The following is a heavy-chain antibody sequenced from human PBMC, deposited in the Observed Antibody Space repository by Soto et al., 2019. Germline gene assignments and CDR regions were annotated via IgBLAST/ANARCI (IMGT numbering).Heavy chain of an antibody. D-gene: IGHD2-15*01. CDR1: GGSISSSSYY. Sequence: SETLSLTCTVSGGSISSSSYYWGWIRQPPGKGLEWIGSIYYSGSTYYNPSLKSRVTISVDTSKNQFSLKLSSVTAADTAVYYCVRGEVVVAAKARLVDYWGQGTLVTVSS. CDR3: VRGEVVVAAKARLVDY. V-gene: IGHV4-39*01. CDR2: IYYSGST. J-gene: IGHJ4*02.